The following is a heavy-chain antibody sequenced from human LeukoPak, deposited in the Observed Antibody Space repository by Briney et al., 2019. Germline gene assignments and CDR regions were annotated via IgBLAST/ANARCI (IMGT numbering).Heavy chain of an antibody. CDR1: GYSFTTYN. Sequence: ASVKVSCKASGYSFTTYNINWVRQAPGQGLEWMGWMSTNSANSGYAQKFLGRATMTGDSSMSTPYLELSSLRSEDTAVYYCARGGFIYGYSYFDYWGQGTLVTVSS. D-gene: IGHD5-18*01. CDR3: ARGGFIYGYSYFDY. V-gene: IGHV1-8*01. J-gene: IGHJ4*02. CDR2: MSTNSANS.